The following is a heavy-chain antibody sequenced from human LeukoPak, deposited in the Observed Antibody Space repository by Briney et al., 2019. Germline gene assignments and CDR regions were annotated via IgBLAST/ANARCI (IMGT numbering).Heavy chain of an antibody. CDR1: GGTFSSYA. J-gene: IGHJ6*04. D-gene: IGHD6-13*01. CDR2: IIPIFGTA. V-gene: IGHV1-69*13. CDR3: ARREVKAAPDDYYYYYGMDV. Sequence: ASVKVSCKASGGTFSSYAISWVRQAPGQGLEWMGGIIPIFGTANYAQKFQGRVTITADESTSTAYMELSSLRSEDTAVYYCARREVKAAPDDYYYYYGMDVWGKGTTVTVSS.